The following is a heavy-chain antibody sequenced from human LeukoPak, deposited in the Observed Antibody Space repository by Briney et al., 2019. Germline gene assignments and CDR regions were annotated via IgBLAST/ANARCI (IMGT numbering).Heavy chain of an antibody. CDR3: AKAQISGWFYGMDV. V-gene: IGHV3-23*01. D-gene: IGHD6-19*01. J-gene: IGHJ6*02. Sequence: GGSLRLSCAASGFTFSSYAMSWVRQAPGKGLEWVSAISGSGGSTYYADSVKGRFTISRDNSKNTLYLQMNSLRAENTAVYYCAKAQISGWFYGMDVWGQGTTVTVSS. CDR1: GFTFSSYA. CDR2: ISGSGGST.